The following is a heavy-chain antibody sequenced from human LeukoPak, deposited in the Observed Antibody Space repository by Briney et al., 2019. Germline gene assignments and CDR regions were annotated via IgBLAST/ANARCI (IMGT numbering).Heavy chain of an antibody. Sequence: GGSLRLSCSASGFTFSSYAMHWVRQAPGKGLEYVSAISSNGGSTYYADSVKGRFTISRDNSKNTLYLQMSSLRAEDTAVYYCVKDGGWLVPKLSRYFDYWGQGTLVTVSS. J-gene: IGHJ4*02. CDR3: VKDGGWLVPKLSRYFDY. CDR1: GFTFSSYA. V-gene: IGHV3-64D*06. D-gene: IGHD6-19*01. CDR2: ISSNGGST.